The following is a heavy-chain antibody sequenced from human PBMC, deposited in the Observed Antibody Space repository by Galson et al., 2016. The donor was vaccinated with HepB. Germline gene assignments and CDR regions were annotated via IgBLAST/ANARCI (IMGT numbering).Heavy chain of an antibody. CDR3: ARDDSGGWYGFHYGMDV. D-gene: IGHD6-19*01. V-gene: IGHV4-59*01. Sequence: SETLSLTCTVSGASISGYYLSWIRQPPGKGLEWIGYIYYSGRTNYNPSLKSRVTISVDTSKTQFSLKLSSVTAAETAVYSCARDDSGGWYGFHYGMDVWGQGTTVTVSS. CDR2: IYYSGRT. J-gene: IGHJ6*02. CDR1: GASISGYY.